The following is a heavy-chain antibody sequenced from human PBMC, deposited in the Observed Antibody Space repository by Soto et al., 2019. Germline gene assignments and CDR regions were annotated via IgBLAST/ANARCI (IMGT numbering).Heavy chain of an antibody. Sequence: QVQLQESGPGLVKPSQTLSLTCTVSGGSISSGNYYWGWIRQPPGKGLEWIGFISYSGSTYYNPCLKSLVTIPVDSSQHQCSLNLKSVTAEDTAMDYCATVGTSATGLYYLDYWGQGTLVTVSS. CDR1: GGSISSGNYY. V-gene: IGHV4-30-4*01. CDR3: ATVGTSATGLYYLDY. J-gene: IGHJ4*02. CDR2: ISYSGST. D-gene: IGHD1-7*01.